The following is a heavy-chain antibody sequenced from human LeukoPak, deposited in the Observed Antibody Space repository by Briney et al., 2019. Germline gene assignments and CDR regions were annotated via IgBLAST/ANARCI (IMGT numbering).Heavy chain of an antibody. J-gene: IGHJ5*02. CDR1: GFTFSNFW. CDR3: AREAGYCSSTSCPYNWFDP. CDR2: INQDGSEK. Sequence: PGGSLRLSCGASGFTFSNFWMTWVRQAPGKGLEWVANINQDGSEKYYVDSVKGRFTISRDNAKDSLYLQMNSLRAEDTAVYYCAREAGYCSSTSCPYNWFDPWGQGTLVTVSS. V-gene: IGHV3-7*03. D-gene: IGHD2-2*01.